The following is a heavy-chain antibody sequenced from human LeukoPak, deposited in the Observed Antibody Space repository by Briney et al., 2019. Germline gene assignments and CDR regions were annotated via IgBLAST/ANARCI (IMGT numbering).Heavy chain of an antibody. Sequence: PGGSLRLSCATSGFTFSSYGMHWVRQAPGKGLEWVAIISYDGRNKYYADSVKGRFTISRDNSKNTLYLQMNSLRAEDTAVYYCAKPPPNCSRTSCYSDFWGQGTLVTVSS. CDR2: ISYDGRNK. J-gene: IGHJ4*02. V-gene: IGHV3-30*18. CDR1: GFTFSSYG. D-gene: IGHD2-2*02. CDR3: AKPPPNCSRTSCYSDF.